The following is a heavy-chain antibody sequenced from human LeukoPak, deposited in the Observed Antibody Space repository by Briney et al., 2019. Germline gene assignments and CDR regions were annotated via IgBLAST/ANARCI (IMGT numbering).Heavy chain of an antibody. J-gene: IGHJ4*02. CDR3: ARESRATQLDY. V-gene: IGHV4-34*09. D-gene: IGHD1-26*01. CDR2: INHSGST. Sequence: SETLSLTCAVYGGSFSGYYWSWIRQPPGKGLEWIGEINHSGSTNYNPSLKSRVTISVDTSKNQFSLKLSSVTAADTAVYYCARESRATQLDYWGQGTLVTVSS. CDR1: GGSFSGYY.